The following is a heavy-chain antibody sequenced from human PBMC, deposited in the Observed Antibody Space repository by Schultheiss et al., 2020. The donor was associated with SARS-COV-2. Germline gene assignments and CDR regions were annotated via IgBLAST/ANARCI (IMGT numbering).Heavy chain of an antibody. V-gene: IGHV3-53*01. D-gene: IGHD3-10*01. CDR3: AKVLRGNSYYYGSGSYGI. Sequence: GGSLRLSCAASGFTVSSNYMSWVRQAPGKGLEWVSVIYSGGSTYYADSVKGRFTISRDNSKNTLYLQMNSLRAEDTAVYYCAKVLRGNSYYYGSGSYGIWGQGTMVTVSS. CDR2: IYSGGST. J-gene: IGHJ3*02. CDR1: GFTVSSNY.